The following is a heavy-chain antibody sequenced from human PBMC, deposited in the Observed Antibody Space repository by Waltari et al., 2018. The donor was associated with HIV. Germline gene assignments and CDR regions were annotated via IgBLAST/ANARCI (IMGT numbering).Heavy chain of an antibody. V-gene: IGHV3-33*01. D-gene: IGHD2-8*02. Sequence: QVQLVESGGGVVQPGRSLRLSCATSGFTFSRYGMHWVRQAPGQGLEWIAVIWYDGTKKYYGDSVKGRFTISRDNSKNTLYLQMSSLRVEDTAVYYCARDPAAPDSVLDGMDVWGQGTTVTVSS. CDR2: IWYDGTKK. CDR3: ARDPAAPDSVLDGMDV. J-gene: IGHJ6*02. CDR1: GFTFSRYG.